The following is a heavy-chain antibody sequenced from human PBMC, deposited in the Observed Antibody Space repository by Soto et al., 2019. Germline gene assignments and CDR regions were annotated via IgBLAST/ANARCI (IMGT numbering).Heavy chain of an antibody. V-gene: IGHV4-4*02. J-gene: IGHJ6*02. CDR1: GGSISSSNW. Sequence: QVPLQESGPGLVKPSGTLSLTCAVSGGSISSSNWWSWVRQPPGKGLEWIGEIYHSGSTNYNPSLKSRVTISVDKSKNQFSLKLSSVTAADTAVYYCALAVAGLPSRDHYYYGMDVWGQGTTVTVSS. CDR3: ALAVAGLPSRDHYYYGMDV. CDR2: IYHSGST. D-gene: IGHD6-19*01.